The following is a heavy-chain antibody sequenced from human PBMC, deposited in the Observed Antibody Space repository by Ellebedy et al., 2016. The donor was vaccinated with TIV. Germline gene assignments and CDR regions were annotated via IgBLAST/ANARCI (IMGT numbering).Heavy chain of an antibody. V-gene: IGHV1-3*01. J-gene: IGHJ5*02. CDR3: ARDYYGDYIYVDP. CDR2: INGDSGKS. D-gene: IGHD4-17*01. CDR1: GFTLSSYA. Sequence: GGSLRLSCEASGFTLSSYAMHWVRQAPGQRLEWMGWINGDSGKSQYSRKFQDRLTITRDTSASTVYMELSRLRPEDTAVYFCARDYYGDYIYVDPWGQGTLVTVSS.